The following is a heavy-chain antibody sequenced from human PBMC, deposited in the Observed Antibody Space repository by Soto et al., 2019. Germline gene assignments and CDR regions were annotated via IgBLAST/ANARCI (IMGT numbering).Heavy chain of an antibody. V-gene: IGHV3-23*01. CDR1: GFIVSKYA. CDR3: AKYYYDRSGSPLAFDY. J-gene: IGHJ4*02. D-gene: IGHD3-22*01. Sequence: PGVSLRLSXAAAGFIVSKYALSCVRKAPWKGRERVSAISCSGATTHYADSGNGRVTISRDNSKDTMFLQMNSLRAEDTAVYSCAKYYYDRSGSPLAFDYWGQGTLVTVSS. CDR2: ISCSGATT.